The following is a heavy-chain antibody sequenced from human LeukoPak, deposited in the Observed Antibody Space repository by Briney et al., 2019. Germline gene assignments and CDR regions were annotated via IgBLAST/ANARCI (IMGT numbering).Heavy chain of an antibody. CDR3: ARLRMYYFDY. V-gene: IGHV4-61*02. D-gene: IGHD2/OR15-2a*01. J-gene: IGHJ4*02. Sequence: SETLSLTCTVSGGSISSGSYYWSWIRQPAGTGLEWNGRIYTSGSTNYNPSLKSRVTISVDTSKNQFSLKLSSVTAADTAVYYCARLRMYYFDYWGQGTLVTVSS. CDR1: GGSISSGSYY. CDR2: IYTSGST.